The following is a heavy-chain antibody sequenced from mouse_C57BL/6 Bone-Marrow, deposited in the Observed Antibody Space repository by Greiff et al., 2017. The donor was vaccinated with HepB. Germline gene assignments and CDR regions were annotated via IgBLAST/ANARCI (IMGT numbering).Heavy chain of an antibody. CDR3: ARRGLFITTVVATDYYAMDY. CDR2: IWSGGST. CDR1: GFSLTSYG. D-gene: IGHD1-1*01. V-gene: IGHV2-2*01. J-gene: IGHJ4*01. Sequence: VQVVESGPGLVQPSQSLSITCTVSGFSLTSYGVHWVRQSPGKGLEWLGVIWSGGSTDYNAAFISRLSISKDNSKSQVFFKMNSLQADDTAIYYCARRGLFITTVVATDYYAMDYWGQGTSVTVSS.